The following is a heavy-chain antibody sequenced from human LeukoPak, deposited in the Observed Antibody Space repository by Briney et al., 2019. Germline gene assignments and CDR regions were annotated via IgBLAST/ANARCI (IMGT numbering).Heavy chain of an antibody. CDR2: MYNRGNT. D-gene: IGHD4-17*01. V-gene: IGHV4-31*03. Sequence: SGTLSLTCTVSGGSISSGGYYWSWIRQHPGKGLECIGYMYNRGNTIYNPSLKSRVTISVDTSKNQFSLKLTSVTAADTALYYCAARPKVTTGFAYWGQGTLVTVSS. CDR1: GGSISSGGYY. CDR3: AARPKVTTGFAY. J-gene: IGHJ4*02.